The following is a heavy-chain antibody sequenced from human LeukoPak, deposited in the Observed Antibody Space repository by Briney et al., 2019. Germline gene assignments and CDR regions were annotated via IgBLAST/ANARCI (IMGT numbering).Heavy chain of an antibody. Sequence: ASVTVSCKASGYTFTGYYMHWVRQAPGQGLEWMGWINPNSGGTNYAQNFQGRVSMTRDTSINTAYMDLTRLRSDDTAVYYCGRVDSGSYTAFDYWGQGTRLTVSS. CDR3: GRVDSGSYTAFDY. CDR2: INPNSGGT. D-gene: IGHD1-26*01. J-gene: IGHJ4*02. CDR1: GYTFTGYY. V-gene: IGHV1-2*02.